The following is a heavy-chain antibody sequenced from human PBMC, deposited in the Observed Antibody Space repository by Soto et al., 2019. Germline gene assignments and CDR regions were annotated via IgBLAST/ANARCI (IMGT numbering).Heavy chain of an antibody. D-gene: IGHD3-10*01. CDR1: GLSLWISA. CDR3: ARDEYYGSGSYYRIYYYGMDV. CDR2: ISYDGSNK. J-gene: IGHJ6*02. Sequence: ACCMGLCCAASGLSLWISAMHGVRQAPGKGLEWVAVISYDGSNKYYADSVKGRFTISRDNSKNTLYLQMNSLRAEDTAVYYCARDEYYGSGSYYRIYYYGMDVWGQGTTVTVFS. V-gene: IGHV3-30-3*01.